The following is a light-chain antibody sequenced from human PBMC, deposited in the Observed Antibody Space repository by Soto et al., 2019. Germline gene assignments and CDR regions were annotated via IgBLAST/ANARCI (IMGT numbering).Light chain of an antibody. CDR3: QQSYSTPIT. Sequence: IRMPQAPTALSPSTVDRVTINCRASQGISSYLTWYQQKPGKAPKFLIYTASSLQSGVPSRFSGSGSGTDFTLTISSLQPEDFATYYCQQSYSTPITFGQGHDWRL. CDR1: QGISSY. J-gene: IGKJ5*01. CDR2: TAS. V-gene: IGKV1-39*01.